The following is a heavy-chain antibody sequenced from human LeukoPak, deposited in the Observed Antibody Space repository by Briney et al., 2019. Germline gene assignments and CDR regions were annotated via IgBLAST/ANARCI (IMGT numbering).Heavy chain of an antibody. V-gene: IGHV3-7*04. Sequence: PGGSLRLSCAVSGFTFSDFWMSWVRQAPGRGLELVANIHPEGNEKYHVESVKGRFTISRDNAKNSLFLQMNGLRVEDTAVYYCARGDAFSGDHWGQGTLVTVSS. CDR1: GFTFSDFW. J-gene: IGHJ4*02. CDR3: ARGDAFSGDH. CDR2: IHPEGNEK.